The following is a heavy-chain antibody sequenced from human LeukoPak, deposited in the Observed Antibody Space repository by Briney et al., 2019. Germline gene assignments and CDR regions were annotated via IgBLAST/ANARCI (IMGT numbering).Heavy chain of an antibody. V-gene: IGHV3-23*01. J-gene: IGHJ4*02. Sequence: GASLRLSCAASGFTFSSYAMSWVRQAPGKGLEWVSAISGSGGSTYYADSVRGRLTISRDNSKNTLYLQMNSLRAEDTAVYYCAKPPIVVPAAVRFDYWGQGTLVTVSS. CDR1: GFTFSSYA. D-gene: IGHD2-2*01. CDR3: AKPPIVVPAAVRFDY. CDR2: ISGSGGST.